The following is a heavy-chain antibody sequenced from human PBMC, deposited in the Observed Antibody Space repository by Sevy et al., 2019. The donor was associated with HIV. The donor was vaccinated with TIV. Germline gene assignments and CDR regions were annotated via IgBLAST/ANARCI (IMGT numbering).Heavy chain of an antibody. CDR3: AKEGPGGFDP. CDR1: GFTFSSYV. D-gene: IGHD1-26*01. J-gene: IGHJ5*02. CDR2: ISGSGGYT. Sequence: GGSLRFSCAVSGFTFSSYVISWVRQAPGKGLEWVSTISGSGGYTYYADSVKGRFTISRDNSKNTLYLQMNNLRAEDTAVYYCAKEGPGGFDPSGQGTLVTVSS. V-gene: IGHV3-23*01.